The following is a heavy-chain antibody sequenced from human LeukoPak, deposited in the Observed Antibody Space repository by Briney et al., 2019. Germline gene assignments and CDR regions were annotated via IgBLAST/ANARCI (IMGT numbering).Heavy chain of an antibody. D-gene: IGHD4-17*01. CDR1: GSSVSSGGYY. CDR3: ARADYGDYGEYYFDY. J-gene: IGHJ4*02. Sequence: SETLSLTCTVSGSSVSSGGYYWSWIRQPPGKGLEWIGYIYYSGSTNYNPSLKSRVTISVDTSKNQFSLKLSSVTAADTAVYYCARADYGDYGEYYFDYWGQGTLVTVSS. V-gene: IGHV4-61*08. CDR2: IYYSGST.